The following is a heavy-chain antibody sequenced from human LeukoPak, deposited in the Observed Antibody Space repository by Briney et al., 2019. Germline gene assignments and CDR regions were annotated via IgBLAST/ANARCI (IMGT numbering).Heavy chain of an antibody. CDR1: GGTFSSYA. J-gene: IGHJ3*02. CDR2: IIPLLGVT. D-gene: IGHD3-16*01. CDR3: ARARTMITFGGVRHAFDI. Sequence: SVKVPCKASGGTFSSYAFHWVRQAPGQGLEWVGRIIPLLGVTNHAQKLQGRVTVTADPATNTAYMELSSLIPDDTAVYYCARARTMITFGGVRHAFDIWGQGTLVTVSS. V-gene: IGHV1-69*04.